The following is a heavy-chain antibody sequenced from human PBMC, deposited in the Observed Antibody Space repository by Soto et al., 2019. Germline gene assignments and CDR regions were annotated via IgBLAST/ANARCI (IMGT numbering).Heavy chain of an antibody. CDR2: INPSGGST. D-gene: IGHD3-3*01. V-gene: IGHV1-46*01. CDR1: GYTFTSYY. Sequence: RASVKVSCKASGYTFTSYYMHWVRQAPGQGLEWMGIINPSGGSTSYAQKFQGRVTMTRDTSTSTVYMELSSLRSEYTAVYYCASNLLPYVFGSGYYSSYYYYGMDIWGQGTTVTVSS. CDR3: ASNLLPYVFGSGYYSSYYYYGMDI. J-gene: IGHJ6*02.